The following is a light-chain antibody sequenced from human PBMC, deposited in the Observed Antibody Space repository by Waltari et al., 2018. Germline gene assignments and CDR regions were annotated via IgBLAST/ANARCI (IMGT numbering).Light chain of an antibody. Sequence: ETVLTQSPGTLSLSPGEGATLSCSASPSVSSSYLAWYQQKPGQAPRLLIYGASSRATGIPDRFSGSGSGTDFTLTIIRLETEDFAVYYCHQYGSSPGTFGQGTKLEIK. CDR1: PSVSSSY. CDR2: GAS. J-gene: IGKJ2*02. V-gene: IGKV3-20*01. CDR3: HQYGSSPGT.